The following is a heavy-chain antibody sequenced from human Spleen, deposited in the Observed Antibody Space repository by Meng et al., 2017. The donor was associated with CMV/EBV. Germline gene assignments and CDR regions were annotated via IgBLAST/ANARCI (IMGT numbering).Heavy chain of an antibody. CDR2: IRYDGGTI. CDR1: SFSNHG. Sequence: SFSNHGMHWVLQAPGKGLEWVAYIRYDGGTIYYVDSVKGRFTISRDNFKNTLYLQLKSLRGEDTAVYYCARESPWSGGSGTHYFDYWGQGTLVTVSS. D-gene: IGHD3-10*01. V-gene: IGHV3-30*02. J-gene: IGHJ4*02. CDR3: ARESPWSGGSGTHYFDY.